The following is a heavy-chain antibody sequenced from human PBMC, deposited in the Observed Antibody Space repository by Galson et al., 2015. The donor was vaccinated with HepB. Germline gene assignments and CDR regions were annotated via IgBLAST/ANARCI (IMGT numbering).Heavy chain of an antibody. J-gene: IGHJ2*01. CDR1: GYSFTSYW. V-gene: IGHV5-10-1*01. CDR3: ARSKLPTYYDSSFVYWYFDL. CDR2: IDPSDSYT. D-gene: IGHD3-22*01. Sequence: QSGAEVKKPGESLRISCKGSGYSFTSYWISWVRQMPGKGLEWMGRIDPSDSYTNYSPSLQGHVTISADKSISTAYLQWSSLKASDTAMYYCARSKLPTYYDSSFVYWYFDLWGRGTLVTVSS.